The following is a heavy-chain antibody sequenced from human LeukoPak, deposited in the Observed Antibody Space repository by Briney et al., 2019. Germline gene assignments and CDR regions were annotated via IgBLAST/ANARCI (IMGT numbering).Heavy chain of an antibody. V-gene: IGHV4-4*07. J-gene: IGHJ6*03. CDR3: AREGPYYMDV. CDR1: GGSLSSYY. Sequence: SETLSLTCTVSGGSLSSYYWNWIRQPAGKGLEWIGRIYTSGSTNYNPSLKSRVTMSVDAPKNQFSLKLSSVTAADTAVYYCAREGPYYMDVWGKGTTVTVSS. CDR2: IYTSGST.